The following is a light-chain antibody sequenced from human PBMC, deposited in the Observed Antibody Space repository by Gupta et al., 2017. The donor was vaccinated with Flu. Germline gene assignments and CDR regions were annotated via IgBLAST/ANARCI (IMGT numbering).Light chain of an antibody. CDR1: SSDIGGYNY. Sequence: QSALTQPAPVSGSPGQSITIPCTGSSSDIGGYNYVSLYQHEPGKAPKLMIYEVSNRPSGVSNRFSGSKSGNTASLTIFGIQPEDEAHYYCSSYTSGSTVVFGGGTKLTVL. CDR2: EVS. CDR3: SSYTSGSTVV. V-gene: IGLV2-14*01. J-gene: IGLJ2*01.